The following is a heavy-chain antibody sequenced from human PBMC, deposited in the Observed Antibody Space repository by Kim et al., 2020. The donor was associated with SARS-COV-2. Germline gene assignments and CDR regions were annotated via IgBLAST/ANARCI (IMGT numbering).Heavy chain of an antibody. CDR1: GFTFDDYA. CDR3: AKDRARLGGIAAGWAVGYYYGMDV. V-gene: IGHV3-9*01. Sequence: GGSLRLSCAASGFTFDDYAMHWVRQAPGKGLEWVSGISWNSGSIGYADSVKGRFTISRDNAKNSLYLQMNSLRAEDTALYYCAKDRARLGGIAAGWAVGYYYGMDVWGQGTTVTVSS. CDR2: ISWNSGSI. D-gene: IGHD6-13*01. J-gene: IGHJ6*02.